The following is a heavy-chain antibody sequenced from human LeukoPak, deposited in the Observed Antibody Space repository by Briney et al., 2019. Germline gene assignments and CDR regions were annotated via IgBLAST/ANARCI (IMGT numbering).Heavy chain of an antibody. V-gene: IGHV4-61*01. D-gene: IGHD4-17*01. CDR1: GGSVSSGSYY. CDR3: ARERAGRYGDYGFDY. Sequence: PSETLSLTCTVSGGSVSSGSYYWSWIRQPPGKGLEWIGYIYYSGSTNYNPSLKSRVTISVDTSKNQFSLKLSSVTAADTAVYYCARERAGRYGDYGFDYWGQGTLVTVSS. J-gene: IGHJ4*02. CDR2: IYYSGST.